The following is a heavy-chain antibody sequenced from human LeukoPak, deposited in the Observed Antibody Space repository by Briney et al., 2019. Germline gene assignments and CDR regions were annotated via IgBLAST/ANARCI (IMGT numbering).Heavy chain of an antibody. CDR1: GFTVSTTS. Sequence: PGRSLRLSCAASGFTVSTTSMHSVRQAPGKGLEWVSVISFDGDKKRYADSVKGRFTISRVTPTNTVSMEVNSLPSKDTAVYYCARVQLENCGMTSCHVFASWGQGTMVIVPS. D-gene: IGHD2-2*01. CDR2: ISFDGDKK. J-gene: IGHJ4*02. CDR3: ARVQLENCGMTSCHVFAS. V-gene: IGHV3-30*04.